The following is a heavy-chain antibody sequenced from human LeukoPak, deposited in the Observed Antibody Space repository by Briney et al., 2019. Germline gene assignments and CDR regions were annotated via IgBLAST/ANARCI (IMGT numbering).Heavy chain of an antibody. D-gene: IGHD3-10*01. CDR1: GFTFSSYG. CDR3: AKGSAPVRPYYFDC. Sequence: SGRSLRLSCAASGFTFSSYGMHWVRQAPGKGLEWVAVIWYDGSNKYYADSVKGRFTISRDNSKNTLYLQMNSLRAEDTAVYYCAKGSAPVRPYYFDCWGQGTLVTVSS. J-gene: IGHJ4*02. V-gene: IGHV3-33*06. CDR2: IWYDGSNK.